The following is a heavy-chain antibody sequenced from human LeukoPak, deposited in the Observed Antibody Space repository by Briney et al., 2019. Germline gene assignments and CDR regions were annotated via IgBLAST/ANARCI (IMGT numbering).Heavy chain of an antibody. D-gene: IGHD5-24*01. CDR3: ARERSMALYYYYMDV. CDR1: GGSISSYH. CDR2: IYTSGST. V-gene: IGHV4-4*07. Sequence: KPSETLSLTCTVSGGSISSYHWSWIRQPAGKGLEWIGHIYTSGSTNYNPSLKSRVTISVDTSKNQFSLKLSSVTAADTAVYYCARERSMALYYYYMDVWGKGTTVTVSS. J-gene: IGHJ6*03.